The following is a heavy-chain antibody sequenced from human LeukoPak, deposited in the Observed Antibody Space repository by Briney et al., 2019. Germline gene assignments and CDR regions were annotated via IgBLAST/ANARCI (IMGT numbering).Heavy chain of an antibody. CDR2: IYSGGST. CDR1: GFTVSSNY. Sequence: GGSLRLSCAASGFTVSSNYMSWVRQAPGKGLEWVSVIYSGGSTYYADSVKGRFTISRDNSKNTLYLQMNSLRAEDTAVYYCASPLRDDAFDIWGQETMVTVSS. V-gene: IGHV3-53*01. J-gene: IGHJ3*02. CDR3: ASPLRDDAFDI.